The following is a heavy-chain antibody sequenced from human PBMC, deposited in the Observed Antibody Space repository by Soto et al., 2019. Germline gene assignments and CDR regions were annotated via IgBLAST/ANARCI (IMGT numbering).Heavy chain of an antibody. CDR1: GGSISSGGYY. D-gene: IGHD2-2*02. Sequence: LSLTFTVSGGSISSGGYYWSWIRQHPGKGLEWIGYLYYSGSTYYKPSLKTRVTISVDTSKNQFSLKLSSGTAADTAVYYCARSTAIPGYYYYGMDFWGQGTTVTVSS. V-gene: IGHV4-31*03. CDR3: ARSTAIPGYYYYGMDF. J-gene: IGHJ6*02. CDR2: LYYSGST.